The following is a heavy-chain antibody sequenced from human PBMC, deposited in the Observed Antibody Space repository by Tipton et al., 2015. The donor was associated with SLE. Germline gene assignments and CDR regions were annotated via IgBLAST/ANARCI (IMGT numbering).Heavy chain of an antibody. CDR3: ARARVNTVDSGSLYFDL. D-gene: IGHD1-26*01. J-gene: IGHJ2*01. CDR2: IYYSGST. V-gene: IGHV4-39*07. Sequence: TLSLTCTVSGGSISSSSYYWGWIRQPPGKGLEWIGSIYYSGSTYYNPSLKSRVTISVDPSKNQFSLKLSSVTAADTAVYYCARARVNTVDSGSLYFDLWGRGTLVTVSS. CDR1: GGSISSSSYY.